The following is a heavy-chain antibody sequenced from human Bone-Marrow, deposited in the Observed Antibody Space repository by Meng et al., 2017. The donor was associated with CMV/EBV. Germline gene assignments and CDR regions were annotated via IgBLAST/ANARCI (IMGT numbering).Heavy chain of an antibody. V-gene: IGHV1-2*02. CDR1: GGTFSSYA. CDR2: INPNSGDT. CDR3: ARRPDTAVAHYGMDV. J-gene: IGHJ6*02. D-gene: IGHD5-18*01. Sequence: ASVKVSCKASGGTFSSYAISWVRQAPGQGLEWMGWINPNSGDTNCAQSFQGRVTMTRDTSISTAYMELKSLRSDDTAVYFCARRPDTAVAHYGMDVWGHGTTVTVSS.